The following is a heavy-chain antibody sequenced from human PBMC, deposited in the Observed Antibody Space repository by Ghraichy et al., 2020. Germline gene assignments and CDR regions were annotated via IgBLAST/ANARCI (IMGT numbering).Heavy chain of an antibody. CDR2: IKSESAGGTI. D-gene: IGHD3-22*01. CDR3: TTDDLNHNNGYLLADHFDN. V-gene: IGHV3-15*01. CDR1: GFPFTDAW. J-gene: IGHJ4*02. Sequence: GGSLRLSCAMSGFPFTDAWMSWVRQAPGKGLECVGRIKSESAGGTIDYAAPVKGRFTISRDDSKRTLFLQMNSLRTEDTAVYYCTTDDLNHNNGYLLADHFDNWGRGTLVTVSS.